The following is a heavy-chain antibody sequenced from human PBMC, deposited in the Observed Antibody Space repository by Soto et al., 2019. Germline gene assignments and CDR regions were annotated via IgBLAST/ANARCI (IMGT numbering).Heavy chain of an antibody. CDR1: GGSISNYF. Sequence: SETLSLTCTVSGGSISNYFWSWIRQPAGKGLEWIGRFFTSGGTKYNPSLKSRVTMSVDMSKNQLSLSLVSVTAADTAVYYCARRDSVSSGRGFDYWGQGILVTVSS. V-gene: IGHV4-4*07. CDR2: FFTSGGT. CDR3: ARRDSVSSGRGFDY. D-gene: IGHD6-6*01. J-gene: IGHJ4*02.